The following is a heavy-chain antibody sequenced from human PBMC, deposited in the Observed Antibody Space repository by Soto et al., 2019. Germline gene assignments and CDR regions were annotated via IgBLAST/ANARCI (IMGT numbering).Heavy chain of an antibody. D-gene: IGHD5-12*01. CDR1: GFTFSSYA. CDR3: ANWDYTGYDHDY. J-gene: IGHJ4*02. Sequence: GGSLRLSCAASGFTFSSYAMNWARQAPGKGLEWVSSISKTGDYIYYADSAKGRFTISRDNARNSLYLQMSSLRAEDTAVYYCANWDYTGYDHDYWGQGTLVTVSS. CDR2: ISKTGDYI. V-gene: IGHV3-21*01.